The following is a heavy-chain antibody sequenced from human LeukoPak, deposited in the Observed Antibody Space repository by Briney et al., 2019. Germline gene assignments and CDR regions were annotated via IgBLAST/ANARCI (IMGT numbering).Heavy chain of an antibody. CDR2: INPNSGGT. Sequence: ASVKVSCKASGYTFTGYYMHWVRQAPGQGLEWMGWINPNSGGTNYAQKFQGRVTMTRDMSTSTVYMELSSLRSEDTAVYYCARGSGEQQLDHYWGQGTLVTVSS. CDR3: ARGSGEQQLDHY. CDR1: GYTFTGYY. D-gene: IGHD6-13*01. J-gene: IGHJ4*02. V-gene: IGHV1-2*02.